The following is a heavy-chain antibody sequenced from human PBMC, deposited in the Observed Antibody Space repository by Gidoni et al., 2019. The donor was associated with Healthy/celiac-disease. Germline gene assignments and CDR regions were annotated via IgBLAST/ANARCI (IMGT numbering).Heavy chain of an antibody. V-gene: IGHV4-34*01. D-gene: IGHD1-7*01. Sequence: GLEWIGEINHSGSTNYNPSLKSRVTISVDTSKNQFSLKLSSVTAADTAVYYCARYRAGTTTFDYWVQGTLVTVSS. CDR2: INHSGST. CDR3: ARYRAGTTTFDY. J-gene: IGHJ4*02.